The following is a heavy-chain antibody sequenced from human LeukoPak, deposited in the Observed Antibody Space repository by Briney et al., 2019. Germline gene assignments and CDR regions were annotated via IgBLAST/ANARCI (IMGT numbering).Heavy chain of an antibody. CDR2: IYNDGST. CDR3: ARLPIY. Sequence: PGGSLRLSCAASGFTVSSHYMTRVRQAPGKGLEWVSVIYNDGSTYYADSVKGRFTISRDNSKNTLYLQMNSLRPEDTAVYYCARLPIYWGQGTLVTVSS. CDR1: GFTVSSHY. V-gene: IGHV3-66*02. J-gene: IGHJ4*02.